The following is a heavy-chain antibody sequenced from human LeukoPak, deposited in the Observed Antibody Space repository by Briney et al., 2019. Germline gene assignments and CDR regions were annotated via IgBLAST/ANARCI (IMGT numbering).Heavy chain of an antibody. Sequence: PSETLSLTCVVSGDSMRSHYWTWIRQPPGKGLEWIGYIYYSGSTNSNPSLQSRVTMSVDTSKNQFSLKLRSVTAADTAVYYCARDSYYDSSTYYRYMDVWSAGTTVTVSS. CDR3: ARDSYYDSSTYYRYMDV. D-gene: IGHD3-22*01. CDR2: IYYSGST. J-gene: IGHJ6*03. V-gene: IGHV4-59*11. CDR1: GDSMRSHY.